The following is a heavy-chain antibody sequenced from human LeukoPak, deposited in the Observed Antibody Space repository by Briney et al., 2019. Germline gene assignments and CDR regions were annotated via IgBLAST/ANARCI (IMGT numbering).Heavy chain of an antibody. J-gene: IGHJ4*02. V-gene: IGHV4-34*01. CDR2: INHSGST. CDR1: GGSFSGYY. Sequence: SETLSLTCAVYGGSFSGYYWSWIRQPPGKGLEWIGEINHSGSTKDNPSLKSRVTMSLDTSKNQFSLKLSSVTAADTAVYYCARGSPTDGSAYLVYWGQGILVTVSS. CDR3: ARGSPTDGSAYLVY. D-gene: IGHD3-22*01.